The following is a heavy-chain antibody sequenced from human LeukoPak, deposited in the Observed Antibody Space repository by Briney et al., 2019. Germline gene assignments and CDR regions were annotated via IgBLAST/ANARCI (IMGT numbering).Heavy chain of an antibody. CDR2: ISGSGGST. J-gene: IGHJ4*02. D-gene: IGHD2-21*02. V-gene: IGHV3-23*01. CDR3: AKDVPQHIVVVTAIHFDY. Sequence: GGSLRLSCAASGFTFSSYAMSWVRQAPGKGLEWVSAISGSGGSTYYADSVKGRFSISRDNSKNTLYLQMNSLRAEDTAVYYCAKDVPQHIVVVTAIHFDYWGQGTLVTVSS. CDR1: GFTFSSYA.